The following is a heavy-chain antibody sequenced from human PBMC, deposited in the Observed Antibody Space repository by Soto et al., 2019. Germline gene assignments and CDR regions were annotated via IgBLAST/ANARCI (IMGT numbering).Heavy chain of an antibody. J-gene: IGHJ4*02. D-gene: IGHD3-22*01. CDR1: GGSISSGGYS. CDR2: IYHSGST. CDR3: ASSPYYDSSGYLDY. Sequence: QLQLQESGSGLVKPSQTLSLTCAVSGGSISSGGYSWSWIRQPPGKGLEWIGYIYHSGSTYYNPSLKRRVTISVDRSKNQFSLKLSSVTAADTAVYYCASSPYYDSSGYLDYWGQGTLVTVSS. V-gene: IGHV4-30-2*01.